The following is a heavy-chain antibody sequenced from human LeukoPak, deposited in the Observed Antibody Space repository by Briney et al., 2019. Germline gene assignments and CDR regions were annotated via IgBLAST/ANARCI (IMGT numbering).Heavy chain of an antibody. CDR3: AKDRRYSSSTFDY. V-gene: IGHV3-23*01. J-gene: IGHJ4*02. CDR1: GFTFSSYA. D-gene: IGHD6-13*01. CDR2: ISGSGGST. Sequence: GGSLRLSCAASGFTFSSYAMSRVRQAPGKGLEWVSAISGSGGSTYYADSVKGRFTISRDNSKNTLYLQMNSLRAEDTAVYYCAKDRRYSSSTFDYWGQGTLVTVSS.